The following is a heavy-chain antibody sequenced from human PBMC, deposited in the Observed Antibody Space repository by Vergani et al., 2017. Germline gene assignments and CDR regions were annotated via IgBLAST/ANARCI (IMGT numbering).Heavy chain of an antibody. D-gene: IGHD3-22*01. J-gene: IGHJ4*02. Sequence: QVQLVQSGAEVKKPGASVKVSCKASGYTFTSYGISWVRQAPGQGLEWMGWISAYNGNTNYAQKLQGRVTMTTDTSTSTAYMELRSLRSDDTAVYYCARDEDYYDRSGYYAKFKRFYYWGQGTLVTVSS. CDR2: ISAYNGNT. V-gene: IGHV1-18*01. CDR1: GYTFTSYG. CDR3: ARDEDYYDRSGYYAKFKRFYY.